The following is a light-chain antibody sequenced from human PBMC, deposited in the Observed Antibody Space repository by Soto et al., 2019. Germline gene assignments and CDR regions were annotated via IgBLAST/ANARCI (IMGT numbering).Light chain of an antibody. J-gene: IGLJ2*01. CDR2: EVG. CDR1: SSDIGTYIY. CDR3: SSYTSSNSLV. Sequence: QSALTQPASVSGSPGQSITISCTGTSSDIGTYIYVSWYLQHPGKAPKLLIYEVGNRPSGVSNRFSGSKSGNTASLTISGLQAEDEDDYDCSSYTSSNSLVFGGGTKLTVL. V-gene: IGLV2-14*01.